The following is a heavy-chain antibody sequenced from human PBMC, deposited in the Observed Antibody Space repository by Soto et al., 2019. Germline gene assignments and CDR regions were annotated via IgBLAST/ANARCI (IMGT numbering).Heavy chain of an antibody. CDR3: ARIASAGRGWDV. D-gene: IGHD6-13*01. J-gene: IGHJ6*02. CDR1: GFTFSSYW. CDR2: IKQDGSEK. V-gene: IGHV3-7*01. Sequence: EVQLVESGGGLVQPGGSLRLSCAASGFTFSSYWMSWVRQAPVKGLEWVGNIKQDGSEKNYVDFVKGRFTISRDNAKNPLYLQMSSLRAEDTAVYYCARIASAGRGWDVWGQGTTVVVSS.